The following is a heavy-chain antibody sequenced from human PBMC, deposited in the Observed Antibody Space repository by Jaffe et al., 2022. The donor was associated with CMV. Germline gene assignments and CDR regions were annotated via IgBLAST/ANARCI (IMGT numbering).Heavy chain of an antibody. CDR2: ISRSSSYI. CDR3: ARDVKMYYYDSSGWEVDV. D-gene: IGHD3-22*01. J-gene: IGHJ6*02. CDR1: GFTFSSYS. V-gene: IGHV3-21*01. Sequence: EVQLVESGGGLVKPGGSLRLSCAASGFTFSSYSMNWVRQAPGKGLEWVSSISRSSSYIYYADSVKGRFTISRDNAKNSLYLQMNSLRAEDTAVYYCARDVKMYYYDSSGWEVDVWGQGTTVTVSS.